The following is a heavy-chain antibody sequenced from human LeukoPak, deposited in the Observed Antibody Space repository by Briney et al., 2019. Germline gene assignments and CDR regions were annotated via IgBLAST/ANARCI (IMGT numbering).Heavy chain of an antibody. D-gene: IGHD1-14*01. Sequence: SQTLSLTCAISGDSVSSNSAAWNWIRQSPSRGLEWLGRTYYRSKWYNDYAVSVKSRITINPDTSKNQFSLQLNSVTPEDTAVYYCARDLEQEEPSYYYYGMDVWGQGTTVTVSS. CDR1: GDSVSSNSAA. V-gene: IGHV6-1*01. J-gene: IGHJ6*02. CDR3: ARDLEQEEPSYYYYGMDV. CDR2: TYYRSKWYN.